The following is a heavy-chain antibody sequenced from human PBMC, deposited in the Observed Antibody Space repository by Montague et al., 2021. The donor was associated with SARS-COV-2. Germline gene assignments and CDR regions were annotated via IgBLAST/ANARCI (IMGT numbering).Heavy chain of an antibody. CDR1: GVSITSYY. V-gene: IGHV4-4*07. Sequence: SETLSLTCVISGVSITSYYWCWVRQPAGKGLELMGHSYASRSTNYSPSLKSRVRLSIDNPKNQFSLKLESLTAADTAVYYCVRDGGNWYYFDYWGQGALVTVSS. CDR2: SYASRST. J-gene: IGHJ4*02. D-gene: IGHD3-16*01. CDR3: VRDGGNWYYFDY.